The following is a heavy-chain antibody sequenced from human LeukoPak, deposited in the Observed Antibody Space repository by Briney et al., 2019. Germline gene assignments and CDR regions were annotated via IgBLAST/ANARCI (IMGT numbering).Heavy chain of an antibody. Sequence: SETLSLTCTVSGGSISSSSYYWGWIRQPPGKGLEWIGSIYYSGSTYYNPSLKSRVTISVDTSKNQFSLKLSSVTAADTAVYYCAGGLRFLEWLSPLDYWGQGTLVTVSS. CDR1: GGSISSSSYY. CDR3: AGGLRFLEWLSPLDY. D-gene: IGHD3-3*01. J-gene: IGHJ4*02. CDR2: IYYSGST. V-gene: IGHV4-39*07.